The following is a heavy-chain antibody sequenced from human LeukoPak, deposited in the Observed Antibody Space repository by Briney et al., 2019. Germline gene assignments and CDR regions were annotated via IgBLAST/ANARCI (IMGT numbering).Heavy chain of an antibody. Sequence: PSETLSLSCSVSGDSFDNSYCWTWVRQPPGKRPEWIGAIYSSVYTYYNPSLRSRATISGDTSRNLFSLKLISVTAADTAVYYCARGSDDYKLGNHWGHGTLVTVSS. J-gene: IGHJ5*02. V-gene: IGHV4-39*01. CDR2: IYSSVYT. CDR3: ARGSDDYKLGNH. D-gene: IGHD5-24*01. CDR1: GDSFDNSYC.